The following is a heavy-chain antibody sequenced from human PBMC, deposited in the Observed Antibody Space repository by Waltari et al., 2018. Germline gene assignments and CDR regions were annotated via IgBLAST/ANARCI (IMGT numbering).Heavy chain of an antibody. V-gene: IGHV4-31*03. Sequence: VQLQRSGPGLVKPSQTLRLPCTVPGCSLRSGDYYWRWLRQHPGKGLEWIGYIYYSGSTYYNPSLKSRVTISVDTSKNQFSLKLRSATAAATAVYYCARASTQWYNFFDLWGQGTMVTVSS. CDR3: ARASTQWYNFFDL. D-gene: IGHD1-1*01. J-gene: IGHJ3*01. CDR2: IYYSGST. CDR1: GCSLRSGDYY.